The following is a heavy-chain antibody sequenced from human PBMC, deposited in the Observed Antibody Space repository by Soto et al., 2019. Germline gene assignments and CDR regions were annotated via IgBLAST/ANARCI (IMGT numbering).Heavy chain of an antibody. CDR3: ARWETYYDILGLDY. J-gene: IGHJ4*02. CDR2: ISYDGSNK. D-gene: IGHD3-9*01. CDR1: GFTFSSYA. V-gene: IGHV3-30-3*01. Sequence: PGGSLRLSCASSGFTFSSYAMHWVRQAPGKGLEWVAVISYDGSNKYYADSVKGRFTISRDNSKNTLYLQMNSLRAEDTAVYYCARWETYYDILGLDYWGQGTLVTSPQ.